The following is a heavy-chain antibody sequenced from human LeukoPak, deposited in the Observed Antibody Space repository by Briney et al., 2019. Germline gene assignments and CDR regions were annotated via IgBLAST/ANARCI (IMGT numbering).Heavy chain of an antibody. V-gene: IGHV4-39*01. J-gene: IGHJ4*02. Sequence: SETLSLTCTVSGAPISSGGSYWGWIRQPPGKGLEWIGSVYYSGSTYYNPSLKSRVTISVDKSKNEFSLNLNSVTAADRAVYYCARLLYDFWSGYYKHFDQWGQGTLVTVSS. CDR3: ARLLYDFWSGYYKHFDQ. CDR2: VYYSGST. D-gene: IGHD3-3*01. CDR1: GAPISSGGSY.